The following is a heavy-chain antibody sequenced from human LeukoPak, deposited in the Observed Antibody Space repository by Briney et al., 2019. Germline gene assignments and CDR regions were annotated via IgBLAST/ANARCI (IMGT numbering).Heavy chain of an antibody. CDR3: ARDRNSYGNFDY. CDR2: IYYSGST. Sequence: TVSETLSLTCTVSGGSISSHYWSWIRQPPGKGLEWIGYIYYSGSTNYNPSLKSRVTISVDTSKNQFSLKLSSVTAADTAVYYCARDRNSYGNFDYWGQGTLVTVSS. V-gene: IGHV4-59*11. D-gene: IGHD5-18*01. CDR1: GGSISSHY. J-gene: IGHJ4*02.